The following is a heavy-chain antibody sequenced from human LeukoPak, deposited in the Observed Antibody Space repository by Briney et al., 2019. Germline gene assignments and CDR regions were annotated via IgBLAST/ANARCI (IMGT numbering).Heavy chain of an antibody. CDR2: ISWNGVST. D-gene: IGHD5-24*01. Sequence: PGGFLRLSCAATGFSFKDYGMHWVRQPPGKGLKWVSGISWNGVSTAYADSVKGRFTISRDNAKKSLYLQLNSLTPEATALYYCAKHMMATNTFLFYGLDVWGQGTTVTVSS. CDR1: GFSFKDYG. CDR3: AKHMMATNTFLFYGLDV. J-gene: IGHJ6*02. V-gene: IGHV3-9*01.